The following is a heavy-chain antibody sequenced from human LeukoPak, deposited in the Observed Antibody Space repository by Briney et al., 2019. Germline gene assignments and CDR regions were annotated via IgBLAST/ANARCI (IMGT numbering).Heavy chain of an antibody. V-gene: IGHV4-34*01. J-gene: IGHJ5*02. Sequence: SETLSLTCAVYGGSFSGYYWSWIRQPPGKGLEWIGEINHSGSTNYNPSLKSRVTISVDTSKNQFSLKLSSVTAADTAVYYCARVLDIQYCSGGSCYPGGFDPWGQGTLVTVSS. CDR2: INHSGST. CDR3: ARVLDIQYCSGGSCYPGGFDP. D-gene: IGHD2-15*01. CDR1: GGSFSGYY.